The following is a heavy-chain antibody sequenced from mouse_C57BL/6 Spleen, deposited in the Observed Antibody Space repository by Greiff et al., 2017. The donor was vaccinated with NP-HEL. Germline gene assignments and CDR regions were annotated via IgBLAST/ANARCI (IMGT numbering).Heavy chain of an antibody. V-gene: IGHV1-82*01. Sequence: QVQLKQSGPELVKPGASVKISCKASGYAFSSSWMNWVKQRPGKGLEWIGRIYPGDGDTNYNGKFKGKATLTADKSSSTAYMQLSSLTSEDSAVYFCARTGTEGFDYWGQGTTLTVSS. CDR3: ARTGTEGFDY. J-gene: IGHJ2*01. CDR1: GYAFSSSW. D-gene: IGHD4-1*01. CDR2: IYPGDGDT.